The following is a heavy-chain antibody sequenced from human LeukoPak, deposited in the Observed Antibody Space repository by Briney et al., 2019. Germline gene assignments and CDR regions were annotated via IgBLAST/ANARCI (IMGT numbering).Heavy chain of an antibody. CDR2: IIPIFGIA. J-gene: IGHJ6*02. CDR3: ASHIAAAGPTRDYYYYGMDV. D-gene: IGHD6-13*01. V-gene: IGHV1-69*04. CDR1: GGTFSSYA. Sequence: SVKVSCKASGGTFSSYAISWVRRAPGQGLEWMGRIIPIFGIANYAQKFQGRVTITADKSTSTAYMELSSLRSEDTAVYYCASHIAAAGPTRDYYYYGMDVWGQGTTVTVSS.